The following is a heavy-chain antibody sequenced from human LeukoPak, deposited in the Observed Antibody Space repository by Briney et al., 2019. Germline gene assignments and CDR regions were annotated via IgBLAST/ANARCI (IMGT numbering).Heavy chain of an antibody. CDR3: AREFDSGY. J-gene: IGHJ4*02. V-gene: IGHV3-48*03. CDR1: GFTFNNYE. CDR2: ISSSGDSI. D-gene: IGHD3-9*01. Sequence: PGGSLRLSCAASGFTFNNYEMNWVRQAPGKGLEWVSHISSSGDSIKYADSVKGRFTISRDNAKNSVSLQMNSLRAEDTAVYYCAREFDSGYWGQGTLVTVSS.